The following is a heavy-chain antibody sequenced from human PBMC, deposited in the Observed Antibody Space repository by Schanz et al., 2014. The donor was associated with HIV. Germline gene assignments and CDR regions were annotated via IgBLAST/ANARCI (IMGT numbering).Heavy chain of an antibody. CDR1: GFTFSNAW. J-gene: IGHJ4*02. CDR2: ISNDGSST. D-gene: IGHD6-19*01. Sequence: VQLVESGGGLVKPGGSLRLSCAASGFTFSNAWMNWVRQAPGRGLEWVAIISNDGSSTYYRDSVKGRFTISRDNSKKTLYLQMNSLRPEDTAVYYCAKDYVSQWLADYWGQGTLVTVSS. CDR3: AKDYVSQWLADY. V-gene: IGHV3-30*18.